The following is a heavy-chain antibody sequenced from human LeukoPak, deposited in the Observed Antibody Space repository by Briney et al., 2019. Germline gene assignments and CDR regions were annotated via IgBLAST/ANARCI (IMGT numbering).Heavy chain of an antibody. Sequence: PGRSLRLSCAASGFTFSSYGMHWVRQAPGKGLEWVAVIWYDGSNKYYADSVKGRFTISRDNSKNTLYLQMNSLRAEDMAVYYCASTSGWYEPIDYWGQGTLVTVSS. CDR2: IWYDGSNK. CDR3: ASTSGWYEPIDY. CDR1: GFTFSSYG. V-gene: IGHV3-33*01. J-gene: IGHJ4*02. D-gene: IGHD6-19*01.